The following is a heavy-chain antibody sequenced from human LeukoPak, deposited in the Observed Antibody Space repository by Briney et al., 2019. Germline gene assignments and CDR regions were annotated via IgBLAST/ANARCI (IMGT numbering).Heavy chain of an antibody. J-gene: IGHJ4*02. V-gene: IGHV3-7*01. CDR2: IKQDRSEK. Sequence: PGGSLRLSCAASGLTFSSYWMSWVRQAPGKGLEWVANIKQDRSEKYYVDSVKGRFTMSRDNAKNSLYLQLNSLRAEDTAVYYCARLGEKADFDYWGQGTLVTVSS. CDR3: ARLGEKADFDY. CDR1: GLTFSSYW. D-gene: IGHD3-16*01.